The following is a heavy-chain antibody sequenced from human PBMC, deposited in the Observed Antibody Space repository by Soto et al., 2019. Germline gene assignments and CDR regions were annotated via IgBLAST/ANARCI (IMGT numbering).Heavy chain of an antibody. J-gene: IGHJ4*02. CDR2: ISSSSSYI. CDR1: GFTFSSYS. Sequence: RLSCAASGFTFSSYSMNWVRQAPGKGLEWVSSISSSSSYIYYADSVKGRFTISRDNAKNSLYLQMNSLGAEDTAVYYCARAYMMAGSGGGGQGTLVTVSS. V-gene: IGHV3-21*01. CDR3: ARAYMMAGSGG. D-gene: IGHD6-19*01.